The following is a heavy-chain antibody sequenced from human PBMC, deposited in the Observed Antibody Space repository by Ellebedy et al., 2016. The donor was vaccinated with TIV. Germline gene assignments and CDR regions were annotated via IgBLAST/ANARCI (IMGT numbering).Heavy chain of an antibody. Sequence: SETLSLTCTVSGDSISSSTYYWGWIRQPPGKGLAWIVSIYYSGSTFYSPSLKSRVTISVDTSKNQFPLKLSSVTAADTAVYYCARQKETDAGIADAFDTWGQGTMVTVSS. CDR1: GDSISSSTYY. CDR3: ARQKETDAGIADAFDT. J-gene: IGHJ3*02. D-gene: IGHD2-21*01. CDR2: IYYSGST. V-gene: IGHV4-39*06.